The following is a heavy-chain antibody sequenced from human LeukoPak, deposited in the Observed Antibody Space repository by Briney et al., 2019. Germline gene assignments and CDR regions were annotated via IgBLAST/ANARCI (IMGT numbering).Heavy chain of an antibody. CDR1: GFTFSSYG. CDR2: IRYDGSNK. Sequence: GGSPRLSCAASGFTFSSYGMHWVRQAPGKGLEWVAFIRYDGSNKYYADSVKGRFTISRDNSKNTLYLQMNSLRAEDTAVYYCTGIAAAGPSLDIWGQGTMVTVSS. V-gene: IGHV3-30*02. D-gene: IGHD6-13*01. J-gene: IGHJ3*02. CDR3: TGIAAAGPSLDI.